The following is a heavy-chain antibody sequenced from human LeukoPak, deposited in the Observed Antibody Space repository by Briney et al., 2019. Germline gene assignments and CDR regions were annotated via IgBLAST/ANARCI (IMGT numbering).Heavy chain of an antibody. CDR2: MNPNSGNT. CDR1: GYTFISYD. D-gene: IGHD3-10*01. Sequence: ASVKVSCKASGYTFISYDINWVRQATGQGLEWMGWMNPNSGNTGYAQKFQGRVTMTRNTSISTAYMELSSLRSEDTAVYYCARVHGSGSNPFWFDPWGQGTLVIVSS. J-gene: IGHJ5*02. CDR3: ARVHGSGSNPFWFDP. V-gene: IGHV1-8*01.